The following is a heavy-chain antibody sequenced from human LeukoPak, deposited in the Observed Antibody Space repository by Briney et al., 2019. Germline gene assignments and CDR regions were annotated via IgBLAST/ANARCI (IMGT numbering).Heavy chain of an antibody. V-gene: IGHV3-33*01. J-gene: IGHJ6*02. Sequence: PGRSLRLSCAASGFTFNNYDMHWVRQAPGKGLEWVAVIWYDGDNRYYADSVKGRFTISRDITKNTLYLQMNSLRAEDTAVYYCARDLIAVASYYYYGMDVWGQGTTVTVSS. D-gene: IGHD6-19*01. CDR3: ARDLIAVASYYYYGMDV. CDR1: GFTFNNYD. CDR2: IWYDGDNR.